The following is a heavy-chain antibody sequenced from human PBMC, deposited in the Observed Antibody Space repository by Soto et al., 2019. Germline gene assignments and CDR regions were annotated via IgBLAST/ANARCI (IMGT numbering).Heavy chain of an antibody. J-gene: IGHJ6*02. Sequence: ASVKVSCKASGYTFTGYYMHWVRQAPGQGLEWMGWINPNSGGTNYAQKFQGRVTMTRDTSISTAYMELSRLRSDDTAVYYCARDHTPLLWFGEFSDYGMDVWGQGTTVTVSS. V-gene: IGHV1-2*02. CDR1: GYTFTGYY. CDR3: ARDHTPLLWFGEFSDYGMDV. CDR2: INPNSGGT. D-gene: IGHD3-10*01.